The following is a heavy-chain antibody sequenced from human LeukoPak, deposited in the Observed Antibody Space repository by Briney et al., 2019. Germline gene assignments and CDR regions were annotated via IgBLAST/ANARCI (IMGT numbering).Heavy chain of an antibody. D-gene: IGHD6-19*01. V-gene: IGHV3-21*01. CDR2: INSSGTYK. CDR1: GFTFSSYS. CDR3: AKGKDSVAGATNDY. Sequence: GGSLRLPCAVSGFTFSSYSMSWVRQAPGKGLEWVSSINSSGTYKYYADSVKGRFTISRDNAKNSLYLQMNSLRAEDTAVYYCAKGKDSVAGATNDYWGQGTLVTVSS. J-gene: IGHJ4*02.